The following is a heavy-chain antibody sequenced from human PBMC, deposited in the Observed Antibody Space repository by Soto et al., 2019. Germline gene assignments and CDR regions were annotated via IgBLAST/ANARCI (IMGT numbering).Heavy chain of an antibody. CDR2: IYYSGST. Sequence: SETLSLTSSVSGGSISSFFWSWIRQPPGKGLEWIGYIYYSGSTNYNPSLKSRVTISVDTSKNQFSLRLSSVTPADTAVYYCARAATAMVTLDYWCQGTLVDVSS. V-gene: IGHV4-59*01. J-gene: IGHJ4*02. CDR1: GGSISSFF. CDR3: ARAATAMVTLDY. D-gene: IGHD5-18*01.